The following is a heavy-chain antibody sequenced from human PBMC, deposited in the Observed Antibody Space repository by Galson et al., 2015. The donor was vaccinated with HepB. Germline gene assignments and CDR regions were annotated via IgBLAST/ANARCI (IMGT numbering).Heavy chain of an antibody. CDR3: ARVGNHLGELSAYWYFDL. V-gene: IGHV3-7*01. CDR1: GLTFSSYW. CDR2: IKQDGSEK. Sequence: SLRLSCAASGLTFSSYWMSWVRQAPGKGLEWVANIKQDGSEKYYVDSVKGRFTISRDNAKNSLYLQMNSLRAEDTAVYYCARVGNHLGELSAYWYFDLWGRGTLVTVSS. D-gene: IGHD3-16*02. J-gene: IGHJ2*01.